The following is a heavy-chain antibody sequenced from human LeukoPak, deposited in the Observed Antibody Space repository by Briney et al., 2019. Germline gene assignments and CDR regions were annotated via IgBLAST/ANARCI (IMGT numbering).Heavy chain of an antibody. CDR1: GFTFSSYA. V-gene: IGHV3-23*01. CDR2: ISGSGGST. CDR3: AKVEGYSSGWPGLDY. Sequence: GGSLRLSCAASGFTFSSYAMSWVRQAPGKGLEWVSAISGSGGSTYYADSVKGRFTISRDNSKNTLYLQMNSLRAEDTAVYYCAKVEGYSSGWPGLDYWGQGTLVTVST. J-gene: IGHJ4*02. D-gene: IGHD6-19*01.